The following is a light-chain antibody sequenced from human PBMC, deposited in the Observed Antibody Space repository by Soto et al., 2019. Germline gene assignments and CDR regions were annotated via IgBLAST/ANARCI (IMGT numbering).Light chain of an antibody. Sequence: QSVLTQPASVSGSPGQSITISCTGTSSDVGGYNYVSWYQQHPGKAPKLMIYDVSNRPSGVSNRVSGSKSGNTASLTISGLQAEDEADYYYSSYTSGSTVVFGGGTKLTVL. CDR2: DVS. J-gene: IGLJ2*01. V-gene: IGLV2-14*01. CDR3: SSYTSGSTVV. CDR1: SSDVGGYNY.